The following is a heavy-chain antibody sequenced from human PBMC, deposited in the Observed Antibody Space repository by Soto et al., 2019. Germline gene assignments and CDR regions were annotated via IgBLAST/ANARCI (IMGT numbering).Heavy chain of an antibody. J-gene: IGHJ5*02. Sequence: GGSLRLSCAASGFSFSSYSMNWVRQAPGKGLEWVSSISSSSSYIYYADSVKGRFTISRDNAKNSLYLQMNSLRAEDTAVYYCAREPPDFATVFGVVNWFDPWGQGTLVTVSS. CDR3: AREPPDFATVFGVVNWFDP. CDR1: GFSFSSYS. D-gene: IGHD3-3*01. CDR2: ISSSSSYI. V-gene: IGHV3-21*01.